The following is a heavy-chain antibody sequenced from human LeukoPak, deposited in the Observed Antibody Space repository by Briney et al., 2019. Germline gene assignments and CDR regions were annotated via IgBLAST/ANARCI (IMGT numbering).Heavy chain of an antibody. CDR3: ARHSSGWTFFDY. D-gene: IGHD6-19*01. J-gene: IGHJ4*02. CDR1: GYTFTSYG. Sequence: ASVKVSCKASGYTFTSYGISRVRQAPGQGLEWMGWISAYNGNTNYAQKLQGRVTMTTDTSTSTAYMELRSLRSDDTAVYYCARHSSGWTFFDYWGRGTLVTVSS. V-gene: IGHV1-18*01. CDR2: ISAYNGNT.